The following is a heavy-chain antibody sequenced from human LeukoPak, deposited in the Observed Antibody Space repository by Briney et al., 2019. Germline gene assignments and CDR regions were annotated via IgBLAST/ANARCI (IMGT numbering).Heavy chain of an antibody. CDR2: IYTSGST. J-gene: IGHJ4*02. CDR3: ARGEYSGSYYYFAY. V-gene: IGHV4-61*02. CDR1: GNSISSGDNY. D-gene: IGHD1-26*01. Sequence: SQTLSLTCTVSGNSISSGDNYWSWIRQPAGKGLEWIGRIYTSGSTNYNPSLKSRVTISGDTSKNQFSLKLSSVTAADTAVYYCARGEYSGSYYYFAYWGQGTLVTVSS.